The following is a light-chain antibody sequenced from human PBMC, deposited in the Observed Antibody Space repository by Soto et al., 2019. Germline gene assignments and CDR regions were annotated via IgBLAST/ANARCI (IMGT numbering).Light chain of an antibody. CDR1: QGIRND. V-gene: IGKV1-6*01. CDR3: LQDNNYPYT. Sequence: AVQMTQSPSSLSASVGDRITITCRASQGIRNDLAWYQQKPGKAPNLLIYAASRLHIGVPSRFSGSGYGTDFTFTITGLQPEDFATYYCLQDNNYPYTFGQGTKLEIK. CDR2: AAS. J-gene: IGKJ2*01.